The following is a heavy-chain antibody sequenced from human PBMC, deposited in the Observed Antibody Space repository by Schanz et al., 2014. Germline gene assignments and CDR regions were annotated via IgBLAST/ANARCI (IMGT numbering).Heavy chain of an antibody. V-gene: IGHV1-8*02. CDR3: ARGRGCTGGSCYSWFDL. CDR1: GYTFSSYS. Sequence: QVLQVQSGSELKKPGTSVKVSCKASGYTFSSYSISWVRQAPGQGLEWMGWMNPDSGNTGYAQKFQGRVTMTRNTSISTAYMELSSLRSEDTAVYYCARGRGCTGGSCYSWFDLWGQGTLVTVAA. D-gene: IGHD2-15*01. CDR2: MNPDSGNT. J-gene: IGHJ5*02.